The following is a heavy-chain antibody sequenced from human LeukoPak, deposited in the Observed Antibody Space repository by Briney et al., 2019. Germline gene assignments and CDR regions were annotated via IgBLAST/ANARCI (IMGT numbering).Heavy chain of an antibody. CDR1: ASISGYY. V-gene: IGHV4-4*09. CDR2: IYTSGST. J-gene: IGHJ3*02. CDR3: ARQKCTSTSCLTKNAFDI. Sequence: SETLSLTCTVSASISGYYRSWIRQPPGKVLEWVGYIYTSGSTNYNPSLESRVTISVDTSKNQFSLDLSSVTAADTAVYYCARQKCTSTSCLTKNAFDIWGQGTMVTVSS. D-gene: IGHD2-2*01.